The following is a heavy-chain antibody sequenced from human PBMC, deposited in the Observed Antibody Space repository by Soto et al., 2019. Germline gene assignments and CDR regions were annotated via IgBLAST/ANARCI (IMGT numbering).Heavy chain of an antibody. CDR2: IYPGDSDT. D-gene: IGHD4-4*01. V-gene: IGHV5-51*01. CDR3: ARHRMTTVTDYYYYGMDV. Sequence: GESLKISCKGSGYSFTSYWIGWVRQMPGKGLEWIGIIYPGDSDTRYSPSFQGQVTISADKSISTAYLQWSSLKASDTAMYYCARHRMTTVTDYYYYGMDVWGQGTTVTVSS. J-gene: IGHJ6*02. CDR1: GYSFTSYW.